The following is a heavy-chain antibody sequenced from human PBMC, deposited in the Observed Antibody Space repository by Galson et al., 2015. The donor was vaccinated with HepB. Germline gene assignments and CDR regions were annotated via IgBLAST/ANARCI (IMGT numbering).Heavy chain of an antibody. Sequence: SLRLSCAASGVTFSSHGMHCVRQAPGKGLEWVAVISYDESNKYYADSVKGRFTISRDNSKNTLYLQMNSLRAEDTAVYYCAKLDTAMCHWFDPWGQGTLVTVSS. D-gene: IGHD5-18*01. V-gene: IGHV3-30*18. CDR1: GVTFSSHG. CDR3: AKLDTAMCHWFDP. J-gene: IGHJ5*02. CDR2: ISYDESNK.